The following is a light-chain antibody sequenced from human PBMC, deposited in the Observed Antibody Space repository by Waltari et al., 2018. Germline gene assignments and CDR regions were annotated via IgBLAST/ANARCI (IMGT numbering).Light chain of an antibody. CDR3: TSQTPSNTLV. Sequence: QSALTQPASVSGAPGQSITISCTGTTSDVGVYDYVSWYQHYPGEAPKLILYDVANRPSGVAKRFSGSKSGSTASLTISGLQAEDEALYYCTSQTPSNTLVFGGGTKVTVL. V-gene: IGLV2-14*03. CDR2: DVA. J-gene: IGLJ3*02. CDR1: TSDVGVYDY.